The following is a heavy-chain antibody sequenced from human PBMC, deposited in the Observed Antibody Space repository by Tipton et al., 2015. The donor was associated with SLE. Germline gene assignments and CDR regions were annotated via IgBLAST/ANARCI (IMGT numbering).Heavy chain of an antibody. V-gene: IGHV4-61*02. CDR1: GGSMRSGRYY. D-gene: IGHD1-1*01. Sequence: TLSLTCSISGGSMRSGRYYWSWIRQPAGKELEWIGRVYSSGSADYNPSLESRVSMSLDTSKNYFSLSLRSVTAADTGIYYCARGREWNWSPYYMDVWGKGTTVTVSS. CDR3: ARGREWNWSPYYMDV. J-gene: IGHJ6*03. CDR2: VYSSGSA.